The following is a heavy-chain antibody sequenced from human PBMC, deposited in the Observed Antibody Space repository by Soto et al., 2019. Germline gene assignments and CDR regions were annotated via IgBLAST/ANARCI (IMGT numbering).Heavy chain of an antibody. Sequence: QVQLQESGPGLVKPSETLSLTCTVSGGSISSYYWSWIRQPPGKGLEWIGYIYYSGSTNYNPSLTSRVTISVDTSKNQFSLKLSSVTAADTAVYYCAGSKRSGPPFDYWGQGTLVTVSS. CDR3: AGSKRSGPPFDY. D-gene: IGHD2-15*01. CDR1: GGSISSYY. J-gene: IGHJ4*02. V-gene: IGHV4-59*01. CDR2: IYYSGST.